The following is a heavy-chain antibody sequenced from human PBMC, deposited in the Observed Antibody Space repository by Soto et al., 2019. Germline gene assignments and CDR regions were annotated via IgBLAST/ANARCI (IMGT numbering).Heavy chain of an antibody. CDR1: GFALSSYS. CDR3: PKDMQWGEMTTIHYFDS. J-gene: IGHJ4*02. Sequence: GGSLRLSCAVSGFALSSYSIAWVRQAPGKGLERASFTFNYAGRLYYAESVKGRFAISRHNAKSSLFLQMHSLRPDDTPLYYCPKDMQWGEMTTIHYFDSWGQGTLVTVSS. V-gene: IGHV3-21*04. D-gene: IGHD4-17*01. CDR2: TFNYAGRL.